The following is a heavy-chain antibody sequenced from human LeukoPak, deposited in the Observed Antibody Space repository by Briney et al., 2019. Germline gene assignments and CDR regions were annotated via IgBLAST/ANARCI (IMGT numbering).Heavy chain of an antibody. CDR1: GYTFTSYG. CDR2: ISAYNGNT. J-gene: IGHJ4*02. Sequence: ALVKVSCKASGYTFTSYGISWVRQAPGQGLEWMGWISAYNGNTNYAQKLQGRVTMTTDTSTSTAYMELRSLRSDDTAVYYCARDPGYDFWSGYYSVPFDYWGQGTLVTVSS. D-gene: IGHD3-3*01. CDR3: ARDPGYDFWSGYYSVPFDY. V-gene: IGHV1-18*01.